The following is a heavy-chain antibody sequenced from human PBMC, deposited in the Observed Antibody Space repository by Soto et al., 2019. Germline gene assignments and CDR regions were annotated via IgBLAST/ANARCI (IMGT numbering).Heavy chain of an antibody. J-gene: IGHJ3*02. D-gene: IGHD4-17*01. Sequence: QVPLVQSGAEVKKPGSSVKVSCKASGGTFSSYTISWVRQAPGQGLEWMGRIIPILGIANYAQKFQGRVTITADKSTSTAYMELSSLRSEDTAVYYCARYDYGDYSDAFDIWGQGTMVTVSS. CDR3: ARYDYGDYSDAFDI. CDR2: IIPILGIA. CDR1: GGTFSSYT. V-gene: IGHV1-69*02.